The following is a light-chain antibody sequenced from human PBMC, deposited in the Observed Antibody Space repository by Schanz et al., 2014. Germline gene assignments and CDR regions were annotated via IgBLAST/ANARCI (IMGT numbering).Light chain of an antibody. Sequence: QSALTQPPSASGSPGQSVTISCTGTSSDVGGYNFVSWYQQIPGKAPKLMIYKVTQRPSGVPDRFSGSKSGNTASLTVSGLQADDEADYYCSSFTTTDTWVFGGGTKLTVL. CDR2: KVT. V-gene: IGLV2-8*01. CDR1: SSDVGGYNF. CDR3: SSFTTTDTWV. J-gene: IGLJ3*02.